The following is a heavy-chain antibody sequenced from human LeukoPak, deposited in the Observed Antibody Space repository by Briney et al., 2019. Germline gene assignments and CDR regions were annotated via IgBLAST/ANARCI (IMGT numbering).Heavy chain of an antibody. V-gene: IGHV3-30*04. CDR3: ARDLWFGELLRYYYYGMDV. CDR2: ISYDGSNK. CDR1: GVTFSSYA. J-gene: IGHJ6*04. D-gene: IGHD3-10*01. Sequence: GRSLRLSCAASGVTFSSYAMHWVRQAPGKGLEWVAVISYDGSNKYYADSVKGRFTISRDNSKNTLYLQMNSLRAEDTVVYYCARDLWFGELLRYYYYGMDVWGKGTTVTVS.